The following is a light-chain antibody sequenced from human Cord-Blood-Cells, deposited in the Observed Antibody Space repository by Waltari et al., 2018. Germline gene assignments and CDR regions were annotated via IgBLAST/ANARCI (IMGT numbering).Light chain of an antibody. J-gene: IGKJ4*01. Sequence: DIQMTQSPSSLSASVGDRVPITCQASQDISNYLNWYQQKPGKAPKLLIYDASNLEPGIPSRFSGSGSGTDFTFTISSLQPEDIATYYCQQYDNLPLTFGGRTKVEI. CDR2: DAS. CDR1: QDISNY. CDR3: QQYDNLPLT. V-gene: IGKV1-33*01.